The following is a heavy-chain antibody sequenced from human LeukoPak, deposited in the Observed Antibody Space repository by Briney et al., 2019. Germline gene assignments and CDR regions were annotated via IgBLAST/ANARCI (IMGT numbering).Heavy chain of an antibody. V-gene: IGHV3-7*01. CDR2: IRQDGSEK. CDR1: GFTFSSYW. D-gene: IGHD6-19*01. CDR3: AREAGYSSGWYGNWFDP. Sequence: GGSLRLSCAASGFTFSSYWMSWVRQAPGKGLEWVANIRQDGSEKYYVGSVKGRFTISRDNAKNSLYLQMNSLRAEDTAVYYCAREAGYSSGWYGNWFDPWGQGTLVTVSS. J-gene: IGHJ5*02.